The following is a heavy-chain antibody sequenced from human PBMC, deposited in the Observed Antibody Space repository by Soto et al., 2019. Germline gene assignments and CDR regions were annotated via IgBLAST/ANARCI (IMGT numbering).Heavy chain of an antibody. CDR2: ISGYNGIT. CDR1: GYTFSSTG. V-gene: IGHV1-18*01. J-gene: IGHJ5*02. CDR3: ARGRSLFGMMINAWFDP. Sequence: QVQLVQSGAEVKKPGASVKVSCKASGYTFSSTGISWVRQAPGQGLEWMGWISGYNGITNFAQKFQGRVSLTIDSSTSTAYMELRSLRSQATAVYYCARGRSLFGMMINAWFDPWGQGTMVSFSS. D-gene: IGHD3-3*01.